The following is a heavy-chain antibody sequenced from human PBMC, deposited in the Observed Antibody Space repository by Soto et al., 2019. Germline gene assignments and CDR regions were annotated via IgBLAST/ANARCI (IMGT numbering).Heavy chain of an antibody. CDR3: VRDSHGDY. Sequence: EVQLVESGGGLVQPGGSLRLSCAGSGFTFSNYWMHWVRQAPGKGLEWVSRIDHDGPTDYADSVRGRFTISRDNAENTLYVQMNSLRPEDTAVYYCVRDSHGDYWGQGTLVTVSS. CDR2: IDHDGPT. J-gene: IGHJ4*02. V-gene: IGHV3-74*01. CDR1: GFTFSNYW.